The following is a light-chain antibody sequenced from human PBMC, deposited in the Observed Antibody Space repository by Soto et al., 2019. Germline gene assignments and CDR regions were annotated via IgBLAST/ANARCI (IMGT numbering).Light chain of an antibody. V-gene: IGKV1-9*01. Sequence: DIQLTQSPSFLSPSIGESGTITCRASQVISTSLDWYQVKPGKAPKLLIYAASTLESGVPSRFSATVAGTEFRLTITSLQHEDFATYYCQQLFDSPITFGQGTRLEIK. CDR1: QVISTS. J-gene: IGKJ5*01. CDR3: QQLFDSPIT. CDR2: AAS.